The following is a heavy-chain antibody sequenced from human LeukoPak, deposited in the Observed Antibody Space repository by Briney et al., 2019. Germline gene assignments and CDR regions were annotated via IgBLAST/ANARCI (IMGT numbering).Heavy chain of an antibody. CDR1: GYTFTADYY. V-gene: IGHV1-46*01. Sequence: GASVKVSCKASGYTFTADYYIHWVRQAPGQGLEWMGIINPSSGNTIYAQKFQGSVTMTRDTSTSTVYMELSSLRSEDTAVYYCASTYGSGSGFDPWGQGTLVTVSS. CDR2: INPSSGNT. CDR3: ASTYGSGSGFDP. J-gene: IGHJ5*02. D-gene: IGHD3-10*01.